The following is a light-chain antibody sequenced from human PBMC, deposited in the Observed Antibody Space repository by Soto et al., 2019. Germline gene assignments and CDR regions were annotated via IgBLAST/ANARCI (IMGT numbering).Light chain of an antibody. CDR3: AAWDDSLNGLV. V-gene: IGLV1-44*01. CDR2: SNN. Sequence: QPVLTQPPSASGTPGQRVTISCSGSSSNIGSNTVNWYQQLPGTAPKLLIYSNNQRPSGVPDRFSGSKSGTSAPLAISGLQSEDEADYYCAAWDDSLNGLVFGTGTKLTVL. J-gene: IGLJ1*01. CDR1: SSNIGSNT.